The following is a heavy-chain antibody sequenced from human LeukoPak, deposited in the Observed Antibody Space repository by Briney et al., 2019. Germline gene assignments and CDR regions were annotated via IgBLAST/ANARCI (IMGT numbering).Heavy chain of an antibody. Sequence: GGSLRLSCAASRFTFSSYSMNWVRQAPGKRLEWVSYISSSDNAIYYADSVKGRFTISRDNAKNSLYLQMNSLRAEDTAVYYCAKDWAPSGYDYIFYFDYWGQGTLVTVSS. CDR3: AKDWAPSGYDYIFYFDY. J-gene: IGHJ4*02. CDR1: RFTFSSYS. V-gene: IGHV3-48*01. CDR2: ISSSDNAI. D-gene: IGHD5-12*01.